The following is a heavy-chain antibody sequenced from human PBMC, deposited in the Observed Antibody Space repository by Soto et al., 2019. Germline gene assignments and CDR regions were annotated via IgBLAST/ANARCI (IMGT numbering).Heavy chain of an antibody. CDR2: IYYSGST. CDR3: ARAGYYDILTGYYRAGADWNYYYYMDV. Sequence: SETLSLTCTVSGGSISSSSYYWGWIRQPPGKGLEWIGSIYYSGSTYYNPSLKSRVTISVDTSKNQFSLKLSPVTAADTAVYYCARAGYYDILTGYYRAGADWNYYYYMDVWGKGTTVTVSS. D-gene: IGHD3-9*01. CDR1: GGSISSSSYY. J-gene: IGHJ6*03. V-gene: IGHV4-39*01.